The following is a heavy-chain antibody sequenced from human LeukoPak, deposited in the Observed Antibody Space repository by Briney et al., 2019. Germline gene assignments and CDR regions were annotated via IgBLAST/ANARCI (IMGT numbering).Heavy chain of an antibody. V-gene: IGHV4-30-4*08. J-gene: IGHJ4*02. Sequence: SETLSLTCTVSGGSISSGGYYWSWIRQPPGKGLEWIGYIYYSGSTYYNPSLKSRVTISVNTSKNQFSLKLSSVTAADTAVYYCARVGRSIWFGELLIPFDYWGQGTLVTVSS. CDR1: GGSISSGGYY. D-gene: IGHD3-10*01. CDR2: IYYSGST. CDR3: ARVGRSIWFGELLIPFDY.